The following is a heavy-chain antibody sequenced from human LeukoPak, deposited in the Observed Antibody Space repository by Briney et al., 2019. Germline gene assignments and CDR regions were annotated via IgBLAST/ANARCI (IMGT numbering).Heavy chain of an antibody. J-gene: IGHJ4*02. CDR2: INTNTGNP. V-gene: IGHV7-4-1*02. CDR3: ARGGHDSGGYLLYYFDD. CDR1: GYTFTIYA. Sequence: GASVKVSCKASGYTFTIYAMNWVRQAPGQGLEWMGWINTNTGNPTYAPGFTGRFVFSLDTSVSTAYLQISGLKTEDTAVYYCARGGHDSGGYLLYYFDDWGQGTQVTVSS. D-gene: IGHD3-22*01.